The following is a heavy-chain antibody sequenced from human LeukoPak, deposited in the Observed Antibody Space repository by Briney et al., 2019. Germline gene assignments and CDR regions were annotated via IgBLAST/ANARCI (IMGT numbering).Heavy chain of an antibody. Sequence: GGSLRLSCAASGFTFSNYSMNWVRQAPGKGLEWVSSISSSSSYIYYADSVKGRFTISRDNAKNSLYLQMNSLRAEDTAVYYCARGPLISSGSYYPWGQGTLVTVSS. D-gene: IGHD1-26*01. CDR1: GFTFSNYS. CDR3: ARGPLISSGSYYP. J-gene: IGHJ5*02. CDR2: ISSSSSYI. V-gene: IGHV3-21*01.